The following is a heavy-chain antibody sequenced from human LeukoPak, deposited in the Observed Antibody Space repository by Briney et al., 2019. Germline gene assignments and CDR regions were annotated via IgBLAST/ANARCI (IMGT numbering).Heavy chain of an antibody. V-gene: IGHV3-23*01. CDR1: GFTFSSYG. Sequence: PGGSLRLSCAASGFTFSSYGMSWVRQAPGKGLEWVSAISGSGGSTYYADSVKGRFTISRDNSKNTLYLQMNSLRAEDTAVYYCAKSQRGGYSYGFDYWGQGTLVTVSS. CDR2: ISGSGGST. CDR3: AKSQRGGYSYGFDY. D-gene: IGHD5-18*01. J-gene: IGHJ4*02.